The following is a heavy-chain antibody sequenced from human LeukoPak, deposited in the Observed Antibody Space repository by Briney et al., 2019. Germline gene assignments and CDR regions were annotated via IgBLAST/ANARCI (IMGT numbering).Heavy chain of an antibody. V-gene: IGHV3-11*04. CDR3: ARVRPGSSGSYYRTS. J-gene: IGHJ4*02. CDR1: GFPFRDFH. D-gene: IGHD3-22*01. CDR2: ITSGGGFK. Sequence: PGGSLRLSCVGAGFPFRDFHMSWIRQAPGKGLEWVSYITSGGGFKYYADSVKGRFSISRDDSKNSVFLQMNSLRVEDTAVYYCARVRPGSSGSYYRTSWGQGTLVTVSS.